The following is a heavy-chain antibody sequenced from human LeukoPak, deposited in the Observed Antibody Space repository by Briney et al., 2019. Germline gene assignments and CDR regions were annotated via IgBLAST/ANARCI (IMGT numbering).Heavy chain of an antibody. J-gene: IGHJ4*02. Sequence: SETLSLTCAVSGYSLGKNYYWGWIRQPPGKGLEWIGRIYGTGSTSYNPSLMNRVTMSVDTSKNHFSLKLTSVTAADTAVYYCARSKDICTNGVCSSDYWGQGTLVTVSS. CDR1: GYSLGKNYY. V-gene: IGHV4-38-2*01. CDR2: IYGTGST. D-gene: IGHD2-8*01. CDR3: ARSKDICTNGVCSSDY.